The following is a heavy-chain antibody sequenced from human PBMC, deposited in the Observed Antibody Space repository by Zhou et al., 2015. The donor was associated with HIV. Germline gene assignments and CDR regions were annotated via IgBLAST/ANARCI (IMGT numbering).Heavy chain of an antibody. CDR1: GGTFSSYA. Sequence: QVQLVQSGAEVKKPGSSVKVSCKASGGTFSSYAISWVRQAPGQGLEWMGGIIPIFGTANYAQKFQGRVTITADESTSTAYMELSSLRSEDTAVYYCARDPIAARPASYYYYYYMDVWGKGTTVTVSS. D-gene: IGHD6-6*01. J-gene: IGHJ6*03. CDR2: IIPIFGTA. V-gene: IGHV1-69*01. CDR3: ARDPIAARPASYYYYYYMDV.